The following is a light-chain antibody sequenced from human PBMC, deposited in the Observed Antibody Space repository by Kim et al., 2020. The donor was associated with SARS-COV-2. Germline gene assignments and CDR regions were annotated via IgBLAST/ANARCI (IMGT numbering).Light chain of an antibody. CDR3: SAWDDSLNAWV. J-gene: IGLJ3*02. CDR1: SDNIGDQG. V-gene: IGLV10-54*01. Sequence: RQTSTLPCPGNSDNIGDQGVAWLQQHQGHPPKLLSYRNNKRPSGISERLSASRSGNTASLTITGLQPEDEADYYCSAWDDSLNAWVFGGGTQLTVL. CDR2: RNN.